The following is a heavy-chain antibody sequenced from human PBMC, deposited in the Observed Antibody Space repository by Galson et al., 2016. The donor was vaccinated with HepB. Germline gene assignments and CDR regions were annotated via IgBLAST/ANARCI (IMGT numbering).Heavy chain of an antibody. CDR2: ISYDGNNK. Sequence: SLRLSCAASGFTFSSYVMHWVRQAPGKGLEWVAVISYDGNNKYYADSVKGRFTISRDNSKNTLSLQMNSLRAEDTAVYYCAKIADCSGGSGYRQDYWGQGTLVTVSS. CDR3: AKIADCSGGSGYRQDY. CDR1: GFTFSSYV. V-gene: IGHV3-30*18. J-gene: IGHJ4*02. D-gene: IGHD2-15*01.